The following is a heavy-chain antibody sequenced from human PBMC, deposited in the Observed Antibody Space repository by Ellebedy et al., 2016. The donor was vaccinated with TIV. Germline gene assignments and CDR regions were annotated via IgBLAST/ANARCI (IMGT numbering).Heavy chain of an antibody. J-gene: IGHJ4*02. CDR3: ASVSSSWYKGVDY. Sequence: SETLSLXXAVYGGSFSGYYWSWIRQPPGKGLEWIGEINHSGSTNYNPSLKSRVTISVDTSKNQFSLKLSSVTAADTAVYYCASVSSSWYKGVDYWGQGTLVTVSS. CDR2: INHSGST. D-gene: IGHD6-13*01. V-gene: IGHV4-34*01. CDR1: GGSFSGYY.